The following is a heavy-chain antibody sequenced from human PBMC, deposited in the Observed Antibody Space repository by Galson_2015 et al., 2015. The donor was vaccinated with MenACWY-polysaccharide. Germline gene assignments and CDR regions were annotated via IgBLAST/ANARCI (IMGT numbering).Heavy chain of an antibody. CDR1: GYTFTTHY. J-gene: IGHJ5*02. CDR3: TRGGGRYYVDP. V-gene: IGHV1-2*02. CDR2: INPNSGAT. Sequence: SVKVSCKASGYTFTTHYFHWVRQAPGQGLEWMGWINPNSGATTFAQRFQGRVMMTRDTSINTAYMELSRLSSDDTAVYYCTRGGGRYYVDPWGQGTLVTVSS. D-gene: IGHD1-26*01.